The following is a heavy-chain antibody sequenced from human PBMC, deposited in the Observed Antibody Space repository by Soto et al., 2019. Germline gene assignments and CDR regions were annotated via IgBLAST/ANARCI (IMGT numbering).Heavy chain of an antibody. D-gene: IGHD2-2*01. CDR3: ARMPYSYYAMDV. J-gene: IGHJ6*02. CDR1: GGPIRSYNW. V-gene: IGHV4-4*02. Sequence: QVQLQESGPGLVEPAGTLSLTCAVSGGPIRSYNWWRWVRQPPGKGLEWIGEIHHDGGTNYNTSLESRVTISVDNAKTHLSLNLNSVTAEDAAIYYCARMPYSYYAMDVWGQGTTVTVSS. CDR2: IHHDGGT.